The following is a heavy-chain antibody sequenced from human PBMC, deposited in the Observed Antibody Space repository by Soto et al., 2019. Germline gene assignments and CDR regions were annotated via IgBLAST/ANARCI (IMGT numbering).Heavy chain of an antibody. Sequence: SETLSLTCTVSGGSISGYYWSWIRQPPGKGLEWIGYIYYSGSISYNPSLRSRLTISVDTAKNQFSLRLTSVTAADTAVYYCAREDSSGYNFFDYWGQGTLVTVSS. CDR2: IYYSGSI. J-gene: IGHJ4*02. CDR1: GGSISGYY. D-gene: IGHD3-22*01. V-gene: IGHV4-59*01. CDR3: AREDSSGYNFFDY.